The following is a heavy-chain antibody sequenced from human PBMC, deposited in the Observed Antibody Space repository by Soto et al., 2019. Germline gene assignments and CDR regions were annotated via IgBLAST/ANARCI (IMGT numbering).Heavy chain of an antibody. CDR3: ARAPGGAVADFDY. CDR2: IYYSGNT. J-gene: IGHJ4*02. CDR1: GGSISSGGYY. D-gene: IGHD6-19*01. V-gene: IGHV4-31*03. Sequence: QVKLQESGPGLVKPSETLSLTCSVSGGSISSGGYYWNWIRQHPERGLEWIGYIYYSGNTVLNPPLTSRATISRDTSKNEFSLTLTSLTAADTAVYFCARAPGGAVADFDYWGQGTLVSVSS.